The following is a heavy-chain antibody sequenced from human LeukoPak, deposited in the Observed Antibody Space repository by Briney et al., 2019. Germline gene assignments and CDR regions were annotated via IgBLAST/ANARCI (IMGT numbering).Heavy chain of an antibody. V-gene: IGHV1-46*03. D-gene: IGHD5-18*01. J-gene: IGHJ4*02. CDR2: INPSGGST. Sequence: ASVKVSCKASGYTFTSYYMHWVRQAPGQGLEWMGIINPSGGSTSYAQKFQGRVTMTRDTSTSTVYMELSSLRPEDTAVYYCASATAMAPSTMDYWGQGTLVTVSS. CDR3: ASATAMAPSTMDY. CDR1: GYTFTSYY.